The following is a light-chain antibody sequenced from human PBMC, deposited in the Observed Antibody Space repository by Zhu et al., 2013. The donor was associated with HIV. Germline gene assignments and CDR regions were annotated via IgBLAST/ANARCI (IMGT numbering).Light chain of an antibody. V-gene: IGKV1-33*01. J-gene: IGKJ2*01. CDR3: QHYDSVPYT. CDR2: DAS. Sequence: DIQMTQSPSSLSASVGDRVTITCQASQDIGNHLNWYQQKPGKAPKLLISDASYLETGVPSRFRGSGSGTEFSFTISSLQPEDIATYYCQHYDSVPYTFGQGTKLEIK. CDR1: QDIGNH.